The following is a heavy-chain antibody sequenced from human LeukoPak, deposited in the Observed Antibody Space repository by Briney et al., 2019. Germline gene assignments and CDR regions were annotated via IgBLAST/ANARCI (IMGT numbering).Heavy chain of an antibody. CDR2: IYHSGST. J-gene: IGHJ3*02. CDR1: GYSISSGYY. Sequence: PSETLSLTCPVSGYSISSGYYWGWIRQPPGKGLEWIGSIYHSGSTYYNPSLKSRVTISVDTSKNQFSLKLSSVTAADTAVYYCARGDGDPYPIDAFDIWGQGTMVTVSS. V-gene: IGHV4-38-2*02. CDR3: ARGDGDPYPIDAFDI. D-gene: IGHD4-17*01.